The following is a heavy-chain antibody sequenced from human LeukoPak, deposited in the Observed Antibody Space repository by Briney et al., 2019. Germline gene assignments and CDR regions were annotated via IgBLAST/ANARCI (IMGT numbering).Heavy chain of an antibody. CDR2: IKPSTGDT. CDR1: GYTFTAYY. D-gene: IGHD4-11*01. J-gene: IGHJ4*02. Sequence: ASVKVSCKTSGYTFTAYYMHWVRQAPGQGLEWMGWIKPSTGDTNYAQNFQGRVAMTRDTSITTAYMELSRLRSDDTAMYYCVATTYSDYAQFGYWGQGTLVTVSS. V-gene: IGHV1-2*02. CDR3: VATTYSDYAQFGY.